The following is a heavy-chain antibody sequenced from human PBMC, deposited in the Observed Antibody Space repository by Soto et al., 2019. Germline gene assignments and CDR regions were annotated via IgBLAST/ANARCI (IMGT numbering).Heavy chain of an antibody. V-gene: IGHV1-69*13. CDR3: ARGRGYSSLYWYFDL. CDR2: IIPIFGTA. CDR1: GGTFSSYA. D-gene: IGHD5-18*01. Sequence: ALVKVSCKASGGTFSSYAISWVRQAPGQGLEWMGGIIPIFGTANYAQKFQGRVTITADESTSTAYMELSSLRSEDTAVYYCARGRGYSSLYWYFDLWGRGTLVTVSS. J-gene: IGHJ2*01.